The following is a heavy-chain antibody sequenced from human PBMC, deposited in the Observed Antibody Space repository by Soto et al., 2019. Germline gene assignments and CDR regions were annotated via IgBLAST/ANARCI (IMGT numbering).Heavy chain of an antibody. D-gene: IGHD3-16*01. CDR1: GGSISNSIYY. CDR3: ATGLGAVLH. Sequence: QLQLQESGPGLVKPSETLSLTCAVSGGSISNSIYYWGWIRQPPGKGLEWIGSIYYSGSTYYNPSLKSRVTTSLDTSKNQFSLRLSSVTAADTAVYYCATGLGAVLHWGQGTQVTVSS. CDR2: IYYSGST. J-gene: IGHJ4*02. V-gene: IGHV4-39*01.